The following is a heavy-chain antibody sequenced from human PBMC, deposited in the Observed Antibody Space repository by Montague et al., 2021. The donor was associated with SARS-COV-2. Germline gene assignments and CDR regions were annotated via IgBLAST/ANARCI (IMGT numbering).Heavy chain of an antibody. CDR2: NYLHGDA. D-gene: IGHD4-17*01. Sequence: SETLSLTCSVSGYFIGTGYYWGWIRQSPGKGLEWIGSNYLHGDAYYNPSLNSRVTITLDTSNNQLSLRLTSVTTSDTAVYYCARDRGRMTTVFLDAFDIWGQGTMVTVSS. CDR3: ARDRGRMTTVFLDAFDI. V-gene: IGHV4-38-2*02. CDR1: GYFIGTGYY. J-gene: IGHJ3*02.